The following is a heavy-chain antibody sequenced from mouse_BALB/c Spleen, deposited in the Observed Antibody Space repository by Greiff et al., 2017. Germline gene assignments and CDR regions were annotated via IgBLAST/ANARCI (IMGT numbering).Heavy chain of an antibody. CDR1: GFNFKDTY. CDR2: IDPANGNT. D-gene: IGHD1-1*01. V-gene: IGHV14-3*02. J-gene: IGHJ2*01. Sequence: DVQLVESGAELVKPGASVKLSCTASGFNFKDTYMHWVKQRPEQGLEWIGRIDPANGNTKYDQKFQGKATITADTSSNTAYLQLSSLTSEDSAVYYCARNYAFDYWGQGTTLTVSS. CDR3: ARNYAFDY.